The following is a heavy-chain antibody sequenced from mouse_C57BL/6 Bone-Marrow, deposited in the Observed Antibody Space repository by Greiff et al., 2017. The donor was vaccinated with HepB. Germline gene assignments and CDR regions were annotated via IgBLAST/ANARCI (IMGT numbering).Heavy chain of an antibody. CDR3: ARVGYGSSYGAMDY. Sequence: EVQGVESGGGLVKPGGSLKLSCAASGFTFSSYAMSWVRQTPEKRLEWVATISDGGSYTYYPDNVKGRFTISRDNAKNNLYLQMSHLKSEDTAMYYCARVGYGSSYGAMDYWGQGTSVTVSS. CDR1: GFTFSSYA. J-gene: IGHJ4*01. CDR2: ISDGGSYT. V-gene: IGHV5-4*01. D-gene: IGHD1-1*01.